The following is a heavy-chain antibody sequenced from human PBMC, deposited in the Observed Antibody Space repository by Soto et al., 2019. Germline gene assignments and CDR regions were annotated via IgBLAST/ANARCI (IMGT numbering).Heavy chain of an antibody. CDR1: GAALNSGNYY. V-gene: IGHV4-30-4*08. CDR2: IYVSGGA. CDR3: ARDNILGILYGGMDV. D-gene: IGHD3-3*01. J-gene: IGHJ6*02. Sequence: PSETLSLTCSVSGAALNSGNYYWSWIRQVPGKGLDWIGYIYVSGGADYNPSLKSRVTISVDTSKNQFSLNLRSVTAADTAVYYCARDNILGILYGGMDVWGQGTTVTVSS.